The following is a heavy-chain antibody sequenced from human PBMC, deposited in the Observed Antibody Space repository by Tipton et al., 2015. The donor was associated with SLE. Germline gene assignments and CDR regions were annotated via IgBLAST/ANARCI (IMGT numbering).Heavy chain of an antibody. J-gene: IGHJ2*01. CDR1: GGSFSGYY. Sequence: LSLTCAVYGGSFSGYYWSWIRQPPGKGLEWVSSISSSSSYIYYADSVKGRFTISRDNSKNTLYLQMNSLRAEDTAVYYCARDRGLSSSWYEYFDLWGRGTLVTVSS. D-gene: IGHD6-13*01. V-gene: IGHV3-11*06. CDR2: ISSSSSYI. CDR3: ARDRGLSSSWYEYFDL.